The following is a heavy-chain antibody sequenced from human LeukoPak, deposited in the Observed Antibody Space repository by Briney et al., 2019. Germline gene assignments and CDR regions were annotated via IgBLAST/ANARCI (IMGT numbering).Heavy chain of an antibody. D-gene: IGHD4/OR15-4a*01. J-gene: IGHJ3*01. CDR2: ITRVSTYT. Sequence: PGGSLSLSCAASGFTSNDFAMDWVRQAPGKGLEWVSSITRVSTYTYYSESVQGRFTISRDNHKDLLYLQLNSLRGDDSGIYYCTRDRNDYGDADAFDFWGQGTVVIVSS. CDR3: TRDRNDYGDADAFDF. V-gene: IGHV3-21*01. CDR1: GFTSNDFA.